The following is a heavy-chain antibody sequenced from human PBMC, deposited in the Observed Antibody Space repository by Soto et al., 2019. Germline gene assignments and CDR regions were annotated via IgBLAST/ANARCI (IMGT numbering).Heavy chain of an antibody. CDR3: TTAWSTGRTVAY. CDR2: IKSKADGGTT. J-gene: IGHJ4*02. Sequence: ELQLVESGGGFVTPGESLRLSCAASGFSFSNSWMTWVRYVPGKGLEWVGRIKSKADGGTTDYAAPVKGRFTISRDDSENTLYLQMNNLKTEDTAVYFCTTAWSTGRTVAYWGQGTLVIVSS. V-gene: IGHV3-15*01. CDR1: GFSFSNSW. D-gene: IGHD2-8*02.